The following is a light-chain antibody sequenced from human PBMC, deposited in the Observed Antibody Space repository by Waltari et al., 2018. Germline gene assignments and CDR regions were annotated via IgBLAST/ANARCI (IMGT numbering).Light chain of an antibody. V-gene: IGKV1-33*01. CDR1: QDIRNY. Sequence: DIQMNQSPSSLAASVGDRVTITCRASQDIRNYLNGYQQKPGKAPNLLIYGTSNLEAGVPSRFSGHGSGTDFTFTISSLQPEDVATYFCQQYGDLPVSFGGGTKVEIK. CDR2: GTS. J-gene: IGKJ4*01. CDR3: QQYGDLPVS.